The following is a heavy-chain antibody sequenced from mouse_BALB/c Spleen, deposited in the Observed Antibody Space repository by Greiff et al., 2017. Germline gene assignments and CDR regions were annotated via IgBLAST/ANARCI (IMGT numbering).Heavy chain of an antibody. J-gene: IGHJ4*01. V-gene: IGHV1S137*01. CDR3: ARERRLRAMDY. CDR1: GYTFTGYA. Sequence: VQRQESGAELVRPGVSVKISCKGSGYTFTGYAMNWVKQSHAKSLEWIGVICTYYGDASYNQKFKGKATMTVDKSSSTAYMELARLTSEDSAIYYCARERRLRAMDYWGQGTSVTVSS. D-gene: IGHD1-2*01. CDR2: ICTYYGDA.